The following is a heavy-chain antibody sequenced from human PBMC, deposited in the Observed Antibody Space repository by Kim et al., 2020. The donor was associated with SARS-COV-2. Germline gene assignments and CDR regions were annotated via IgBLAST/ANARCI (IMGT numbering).Heavy chain of an antibody. CDR3: ARDLLLLGAFDI. D-gene: IGHD3-16*01. V-gene: IGHV4-31*02. Sequence: YNPSLKSRVTISVDTSKNQFSLKLSSVTAADTAVYYCARDLLLLGAFDIWGQGTMVTVSS. J-gene: IGHJ3*02.